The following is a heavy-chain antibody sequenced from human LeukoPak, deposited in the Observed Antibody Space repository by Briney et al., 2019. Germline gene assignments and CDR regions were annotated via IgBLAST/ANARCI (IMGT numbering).Heavy chain of an antibody. CDR2: ISSSSSYT. J-gene: IGHJ5*02. CDR3: ARAVWFGELSTWLDP. CDR1: GFTFSDYY. V-gene: IGHV3-11*06. Sequence: GGSLRLSCAASGFTFSDYYMSWIRQAPGKGLEWVSYISSSSSYTNYADSVKGRFTISRDNAKNSLYLQMNSLRAEDTAVYYCARAVWFGELSTWLDPWGQGTLVTVSS. D-gene: IGHD3-10*01.